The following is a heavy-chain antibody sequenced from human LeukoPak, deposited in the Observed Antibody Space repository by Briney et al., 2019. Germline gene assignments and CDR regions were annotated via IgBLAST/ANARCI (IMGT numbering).Heavy chain of an antibody. CDR3: AKEGPYCGGDCYGVFDY. J-gene: IGHJ4*02. V-gene: IGHV3-30*18. CDR2: ISYDGSNK. CDR1: GFTFSSYG. D-gene: IGHD2-21*02. Sequence: GRSLRLSCAASGFTFSSYGMHWVRQAPGKGLEGVALISYDGSNKNYADSPKGRFTISRDNSRSTLYLQMHSLSAEDTAVYYCAKEGPYCGGDCYGVFDYWGQGTLVTVSS.